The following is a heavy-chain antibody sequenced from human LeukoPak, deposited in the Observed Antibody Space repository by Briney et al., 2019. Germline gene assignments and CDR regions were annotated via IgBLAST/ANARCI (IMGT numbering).Heavy chain of an antibody. CDR3: ARDGSTMTRGPFDY. D-gene: IGHD4-17*01. Sequence: PSQTLSLTCAISGDSVSSNTAAWSWIRQSPSRGLEWLGRTYYRSKWYNDYAVSVKSRISINPDTSKSQFSLQLNSVTPEDTAVYYCARDGSTMTRGPFDYWGQGSLVTVSS. V-gene: IGHV6-1*01. J-gene: IGHJ4*02. CDR1: GDSVSSNTAA. CDR2: TYYRSKWYN.